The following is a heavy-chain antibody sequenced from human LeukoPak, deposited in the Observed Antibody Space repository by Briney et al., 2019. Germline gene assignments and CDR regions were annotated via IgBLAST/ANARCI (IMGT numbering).Heavy chain of an antibody. CDR2: IYTSGST. V-gene: IGHV4-4*09. J-gene: IGHJ5*02. CDR3: ARHGGIGLVGATFRWFDP. Sequence: SETLSLTCTVSGGSISSYYWSWIRQPPGKGLEWIGYIYTSGSTNYNPSLKSRVTISVDTSKNQFSLKLSSVTAADTAVYYCARHGGIGLVGATFRWFDPWGQGTLVTVSS. CDR1: GGSISSYY. D-gene: IGHD1-26*01.